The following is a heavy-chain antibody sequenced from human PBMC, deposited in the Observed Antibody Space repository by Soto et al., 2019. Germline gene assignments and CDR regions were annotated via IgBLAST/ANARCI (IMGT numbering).Heavy chain of an antibody. Sequence: ASVKVSCKASGYTFTGYYMHWVRQAPGQGLEWMGWINPNSGGTNYAQKFQGRVTMTRDTSISTAYMELSRLRSDDTAVYYCARARLEWLLLARVGGYYYYGMDVWGQGTTVTV. CDR2: INPNSGGT. V-gene: IGHV1-2*02. J-gene: IGHJ6*02. CDR1: GYTFTGYY. CDR3: ARARLEWLLLARVGGYYYYGMDV. D-gene: IGHD3-3*01.